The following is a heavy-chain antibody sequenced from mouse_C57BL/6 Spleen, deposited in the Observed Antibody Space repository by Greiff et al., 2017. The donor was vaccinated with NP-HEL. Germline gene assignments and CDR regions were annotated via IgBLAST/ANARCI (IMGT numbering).Heavy chain of an antibody. CDR1: GYTFTDYN. V-gene: IGHV1-18*01. Sequence: VQLQQSGPELVKPGASVKIPCKASGYTFTDYNMDWVKQSHGKSLEWIGDIHPNNGGTIYNQKFKGKATLTVAKSSSTAYMELRSLTSDDTAVYYCARWPGFDYWGQGTTLTVSS. CDR3: ARWPGFDY. CDR2: IHPNNGGT. J-gene: IGHJ2*01.